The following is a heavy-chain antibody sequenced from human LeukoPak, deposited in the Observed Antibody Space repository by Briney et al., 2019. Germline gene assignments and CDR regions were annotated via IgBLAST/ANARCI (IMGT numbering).Heavy chain of an antibody. V-gene: IGHV3-21*04. D-gene: IGHD4-11*01. CDR2: ISSHAAYI. CDR3: AKHDNSAWLTY. J-gene: IGHJ4*02. Sequence: PGGSLRLSCAASGFLFGGHAMVWVRQAPGKGLECVSSISSHAAYINYADSVKGRFTISRDDSKNTVYLQMNSLRAEDTAVYFCAKHDNSAWLTYWGQGALVTVSS. CDR1: GFLFGGHA.